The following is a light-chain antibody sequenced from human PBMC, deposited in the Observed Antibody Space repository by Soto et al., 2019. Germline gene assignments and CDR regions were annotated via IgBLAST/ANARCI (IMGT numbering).Light chain of an antibody. CDR1: QSVSSN. CDR2: GAS. CDR3: QQYDNWPQT. Sequence: EIVMTQSPATLSVCPWERATLSCRASQSVSSNLAWYQQKPGQAPRLLIYGASTRATGIPARFSGSGSGTEFTLTISSLQSEDFAVYYCQQYDNWPQTFGQGTKVDIK. V-gene: IGKV3-15*01. J-gene: IGKJ1*01.